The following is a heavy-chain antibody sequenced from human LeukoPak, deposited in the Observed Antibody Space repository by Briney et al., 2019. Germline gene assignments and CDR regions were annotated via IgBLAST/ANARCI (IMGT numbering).Heavy chain of an antibody. Sequence: ASVKVSCKASGYTFTNYGISWVRQAPGQGLEWMGWISTYNDNTNYAQKLQGRVTMTTDTSTTTAYMELRSLRSDDTAVYYCARERHYDTAIDYWGQGTLVTVSS. V-gene: IGHV1-18*01. CDR1: GYTFTNYG. CDR3: ARERHYDTAIDY. D-gene: IGHD3-22*01. CDR2: ISTYNDNT. J-gene: IGHJ4*02.